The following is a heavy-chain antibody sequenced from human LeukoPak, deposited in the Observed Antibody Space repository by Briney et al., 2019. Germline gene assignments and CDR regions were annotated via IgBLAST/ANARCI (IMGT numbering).Heavy chain of an antibody. Sequence: GGSLRLSCAAAGFTVSINYMSWVRQAPGKGLEWVAVIYSGGSTYYAGSVKGRFTISRDNSKNTLYLQRNSLRAEDTAVYYCARVGGYSYGPGDAFDTWGHGTMVTVSS. J-gene: IGHJ3*02. CDR1: GFTVSINY. CDR2: IYSGGST. D-gene: IGHD5-18*01. CDR3: ARVGGYSYGPGDAFDT. V-gene: IGHV3-66*01.